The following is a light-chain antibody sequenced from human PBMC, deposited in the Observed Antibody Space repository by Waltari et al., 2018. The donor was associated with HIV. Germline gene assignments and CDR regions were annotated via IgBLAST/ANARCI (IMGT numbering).Light chain of an antibody. J-gene: IGLJ3*02. V-gene: IGLV1-44*01. Sequence: QSVLTQPPSASRTPGQRVLMSCSGNKSNLGNNFVSWFLQFPGRAPKRVIYRNDRRPSGVPDRFSGAKSGSSASLAISGLQSDDEADYFCASWDDNLGHWVFGVGTKLTV. CDR1: KSNLGNNF. CDR2: RND. CDR3: ASWDDNLGHWV.